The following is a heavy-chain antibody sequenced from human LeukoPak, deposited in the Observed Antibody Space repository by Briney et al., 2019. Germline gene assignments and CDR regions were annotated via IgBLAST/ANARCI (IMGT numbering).Heavy chain of an antibody. Sequence: WASVKVSCTASGGTFSSYAISWVRQAPGQGLEWMGGIIPIFGTANYAQKFQGRVTITADESTSTAYMELSSLRSEDTAVYYCARFRSGYYYYGMDVWGKGTTVTVSS. D-gene: IGHD2-15*01. CDR2: IIPIFGTA. CDR1: GGTFSSYA. J-gene: IGHJ6*04. V-gene: IGHV1-69*13. CDR3: ARFRSGYYYYGMDV.